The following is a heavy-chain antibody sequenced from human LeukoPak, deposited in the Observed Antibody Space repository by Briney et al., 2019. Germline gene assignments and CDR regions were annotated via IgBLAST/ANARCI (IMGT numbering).Heavy chain of an antibody. Sequence: PSETLSLPCTVSGGSIVTYYWSWIRQSPGKGREWIGYIYVTGTRYNPYLQSRVTISVDRSRNQFFLKMSSVTAADTAVYYCARHIGGGIEDMDVWGKGTKVIVSS. V-gene: IGHV4-59*08. J-gene: IGHJ6*03. CDR2: IYVTGT. CDR3: ARHIGGGIEDMDV. CDR1: GGSIVTYY. D-gene: IGHD3-16*02.